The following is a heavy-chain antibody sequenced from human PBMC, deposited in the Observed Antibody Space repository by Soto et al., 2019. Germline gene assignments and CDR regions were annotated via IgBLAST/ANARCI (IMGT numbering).Heavy chain of an antibody. V-gene: IGHV3-33*01. J-gene: IGHJ3*02. CDR3: ARNVGQALYNWNPGKHDAFDI. Sequence: GGSLRLSCAASGFTFSSYGMHWVRQAPGKGLEWVAVIWYDGSNKYYADSVKGRFTISRDNSKNTLYLQMNSLRAEDTAVYYCARNVGQALYNWNPGKHDAFDIWGQGTMVTVSS. CDR1: GFTFSSYG. D-gene: IGHD1-20*01. CDR2: IWYDGSNK.